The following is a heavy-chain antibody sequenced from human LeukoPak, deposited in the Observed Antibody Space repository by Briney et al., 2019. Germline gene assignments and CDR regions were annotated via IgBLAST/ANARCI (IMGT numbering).Heavy chain of an antibody. CDR3: ARRRGATIPYGMDV. CDR2: ISSSSSYI. Sequence: GGSLRLSCAASGFTFSSYSMNWVRQAPGKGLEWVSSISSSSSYIYYADSVKGRFTISRDNAKNSLYRQMNSLRAEDTAVYYCARRRGATIPYGMDVWGQGTTVTVSS. V-gene: IGHV3-21*01. CDR1: GFTFSSYS. D-gene: IGHD1-26*01. J-gene: IGHJ6*02.